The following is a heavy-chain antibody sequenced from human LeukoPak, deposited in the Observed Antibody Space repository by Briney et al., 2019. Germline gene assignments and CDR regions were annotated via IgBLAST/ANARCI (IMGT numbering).Heavy chain of an antibody. Sequence: GGSLRLSCAASGFTFSSYEMNWVRQAPGEGLEWVSAISGSGSTTYYADSVKGRFTISRDNSKNTLFLQMNSLTAEDTAIYSCARPRLEYCSGGSCFDAFDIWGQGTMVTVSS. J-gene: IGHJ3*02. CDR2: ISGSGSTT. D-gene: IGHD2-15*01. V-gene: IGHV3-23*01. CDR1: GFTFSSYE. CDR3: ARPRLEYCSGGSCFDAFDI.